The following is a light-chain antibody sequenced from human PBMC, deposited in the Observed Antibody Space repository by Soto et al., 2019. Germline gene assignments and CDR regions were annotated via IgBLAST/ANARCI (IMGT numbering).Light chain of an antibody. CDR3: QQYDRFPYT. Sequence: DIQMTQSPSTLSASIGDTVIITCRASQSINSWLAWYQQKPGKAPKLLIHKASTLESWVPSRFSGSESGTEFTRTINSLQPDDFATFYCQQYDRFPYTFGQGTKLEIK. V-gene: IGKV1-5*03. J-gene: IGKJ2*01. CDR1: QSINSW. CDR2: KAS.